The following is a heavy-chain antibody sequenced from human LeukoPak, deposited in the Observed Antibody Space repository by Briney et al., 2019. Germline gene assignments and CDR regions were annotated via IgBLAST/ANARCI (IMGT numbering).Heavy chain of an antibody. CDR3: ARGQSYYPY. CDR1: GFTVSSSH. D-gene: IGHD1-26*01. CDR2: IYSGGST. V-gene: IGHV3-66*01. Sequence: GGSLRLSSAASGFTVSSSHMTWVRQAPGKGLECVSLIYSGGSTYYSDSVKGRFTISRDNSKNTLYLHMNSLRAEDTAVYYCARGQSYYPYWGQGTLVTVSS. J-gene: IGHJ4*02.